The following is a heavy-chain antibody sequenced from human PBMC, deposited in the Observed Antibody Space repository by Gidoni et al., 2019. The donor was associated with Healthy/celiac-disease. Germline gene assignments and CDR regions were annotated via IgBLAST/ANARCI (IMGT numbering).Heavy chain of an antibody. CDR1: GGSLSSRSYY. CDR2: IYYSGST. J-gene: IGHJ4*02. D-gene: IGHD2-15*01. V-gene: IGHV4-39*01. Sequence: QLQLQESRPGLVNPSETLSLTCTVSGGSLSSRSYYWGWIRQPPGKGLEWIGSIYYSGSTSYNPSLKSRVTISVDTSKNQFSLKLSSVTAADTAVYYCASQFRSARSGRPLDYWGQGPLVTVSS. CDR3: ASQFRSARSGRPLDY.